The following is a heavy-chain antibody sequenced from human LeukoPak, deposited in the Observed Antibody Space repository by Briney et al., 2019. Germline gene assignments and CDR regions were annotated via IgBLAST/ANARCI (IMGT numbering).Heavy chain of an antibody. J-gene: IGHJ5*02. CDR1: GFTFSSYA. D-gene: IGHD3-22*01. Sequence: GGSLRLSCAASGFTFSSYAMSWVRQAPGKGLEWVSAISGSGGSTYYADSVKGRFTISRDNSKNTLYLQMNSLRAEDTAVYYCAKWGYYYDSSGYYLFDPWGQGTLVTVSS. CDR2: ISGSGGST. CDR3: AKWGYYYDSSGYYLFDP. V-gene: IGHV3-23*01.